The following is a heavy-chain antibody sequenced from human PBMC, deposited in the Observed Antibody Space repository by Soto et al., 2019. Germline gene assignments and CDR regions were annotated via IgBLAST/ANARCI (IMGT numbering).Heavy chain of an antibody. Sequence: EVQLVQSGAEVKKPGESLKISCKGSGYSFTSYWIGWVRQMPGKGLEWMGIIYPGDSDTRYSPSFQGQVTISADKSISTXXRXWIXLKASDTAMYYCARLDIVVVPAAGRTYYYYYGMDVWGQGTTVTVSS. V-gene: IGHV5-51*03. CDR2: IYPGDSDT. D-gene: IGHD2-2*01. J-gene: IGHJ6*02. CDR1: GYSFTSYW. CDR3: ARLDIVVVPAAGRTYYYYYGMDV.